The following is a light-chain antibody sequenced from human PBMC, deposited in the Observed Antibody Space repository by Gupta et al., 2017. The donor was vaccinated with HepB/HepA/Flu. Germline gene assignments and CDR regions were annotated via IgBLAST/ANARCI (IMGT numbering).Light chain of an antibody. V-gene: IGLV3-10*01. CDR2: EDR. CDR3: YSTDNTGHPL. J-gene: IGLJ2*01. CDR1: ILPRKY. Sequence: SELTQPPSVSVSPGQTATMTCSGDILPRKYAYWYHQRPGQAPLLVIYEDRKRPSGIPERFSASSSGTVATLTISGAQVEDDGDYYCYSTDNTGHPLFGGGTKLSVL.